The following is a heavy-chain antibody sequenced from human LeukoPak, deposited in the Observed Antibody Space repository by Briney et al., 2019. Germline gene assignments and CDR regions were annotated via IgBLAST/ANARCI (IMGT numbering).Heavy chain of an antibody. CDR3: AKSGSSWYFVR. Sequence: GGSLRLSCSASGFAFSSSAMSWVRQAPGKGPEWVSAISGTGDSTYYADSVKGRFTISRDNSKNTLYLQMNSLRAEDTAVYCCAKSGSSWYFVRWGQGTLVTVSS. J-gene: IGHJ4*02. CDR2: ISGTGDST. D-gene: IGHD2-15*01. V-gene: IGHV3-23*01. CDR1: GFAFSSSA.